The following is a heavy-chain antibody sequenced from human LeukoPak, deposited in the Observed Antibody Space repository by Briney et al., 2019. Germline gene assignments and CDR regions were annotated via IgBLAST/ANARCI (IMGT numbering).Heavy chain of an antibody. V-gene: IGHV3-21*01. J-gene: IGHJ4*02. CDR3: ARGGSGNWNAPFDY. Sequence: GGSLRLSCAAAGFTFRDYGMNWVRQAPGKGLEWVSSISSSSSYIYYADSVKGRFTISRDNAKNSLYLQMNSLRTEDTAVYYCARGGSGNWNAPFDYWGQGTMVTVSS. CDR1: GFTFRDYG. CDR2: ISSSSSYI. D-gene: IGHD1-1*01.